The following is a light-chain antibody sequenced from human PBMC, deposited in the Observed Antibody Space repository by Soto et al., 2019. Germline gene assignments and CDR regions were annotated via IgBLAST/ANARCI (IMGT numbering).Light chain of an antibody. CDR2: GAS. J-gene: IGKJ1*01. V-gene: IGKV3-20*01. CDR3: QQYGSSPSLT. Sequence: ERVMTHSPGTLSLSPGERATLSCRASQSVSSSYLAWYQQKPGQAPRLLIYGASSRATVIPDRFNGSGSGTDFTLTISRLEPEDFALYYCQQYGSSPSLTFGQGTNVDI. CDR1: QSVSSSY.